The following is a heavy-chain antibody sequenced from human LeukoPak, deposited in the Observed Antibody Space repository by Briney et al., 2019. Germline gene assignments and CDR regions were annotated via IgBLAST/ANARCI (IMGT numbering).Heavy chain of an antibody. V-gene: IGHV1-8*01. Sequence: ASVKVSCKASGYTFTSYDINWVRQATGQRLEWMGWMNPNSGNTGYAQKFQGRVTRTRNTSIGTAYMELGSLRSEDTAVYYCARGPFRGDPNDYWGQGTLVTVSS. J-gene: IGHJ4*02. D-gene: IGHD2-21*01. CDR1: GYTFTSYD. CDR3: ARGPFRGDPNDY. CDR2: MNPNSGNT.